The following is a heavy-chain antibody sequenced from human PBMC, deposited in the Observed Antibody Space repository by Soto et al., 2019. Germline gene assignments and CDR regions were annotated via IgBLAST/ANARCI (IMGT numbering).Heavy chain of an antibody. V-gene: IGHV4-31*03. CDR1: VGSISSVGHY. D-gene: IGHD6-25*01. CDR2: IYYSGST. Sequence: SETLSLTCSVSVGSISSVGHYWGWIRHQPWKGLEWIGYIYYSGSTDYNPSLKSRVTISVDRSKNQFSLNLSSVTAADTAIYYCARESGGYDSSTRYGLDVWGQGTTVTVSS. J-gene: IGHJ6*02. CDR3: ARESGGYDSSTRYGLDV.